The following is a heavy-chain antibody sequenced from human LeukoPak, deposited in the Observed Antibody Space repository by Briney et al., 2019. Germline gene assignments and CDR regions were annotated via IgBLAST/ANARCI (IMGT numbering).Heavy chain of an antibody. V-gene: IGHV3-23*01. CDR3: AKDLPDYGDYIEGY. CDR2: ISGSGGTK. Sequence: GGSLRLSCAASGFTFSSFAMSWVRQAPGKGLEWVSTISGSGGTKNYADSVRGRFTFSRDNSKNTLYLQMNSLRAEDTAVYYCAKDLPDYGDYIEGYWGRGTLVTVSS. D-gene: IGHD4-17*01. J-gene: IGHJ4*02. CDR1: GFTFSSFA.